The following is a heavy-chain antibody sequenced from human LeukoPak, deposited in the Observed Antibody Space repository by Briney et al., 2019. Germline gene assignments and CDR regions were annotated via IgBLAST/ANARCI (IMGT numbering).Heavy chain of an antibody. CDR1: GFTFSSYA. Sequence: GGSLRLSCAASGFTFSSYAMSWVRQAPGKGLEWVSTISGNGGDTYYADSVKGRFTIFRDNSENTVYLQMNSLRAEDTAVYYCAKGAPSGFYYGNGFDYWGQGTLVTVSS. J-gene: IGHJ4*02. CDR2: ISGNGGDT. D-gene: IGHD2-8*01. V-gene: IGHV3-23*01. CDR3: AKGAPSGFYYGNGFDY.